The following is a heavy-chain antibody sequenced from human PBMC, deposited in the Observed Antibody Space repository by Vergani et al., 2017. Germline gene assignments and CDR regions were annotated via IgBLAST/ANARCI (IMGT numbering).Heavy chain of an antibody. J-gene: IGHJ4*02. CDR2: IYYSGLT. V-gene: IGHV4-39*01. CDR3: ARQRPGSGWSPGDFDD. Sequence: QLQLQQSGPGLVKPSETLFLTCTVSADSISSGSYYWGWLRQPPGKSLEWIGSIYYSGLTYYNPSLKSRVAISVDTSKNQFSLKVTAVTAADTAVYFCARQRPGSGWSPGDFDDWGQGIRVTVSS. CDR1: ADSISSGSYY. D-gene: IGHD6-19*01.